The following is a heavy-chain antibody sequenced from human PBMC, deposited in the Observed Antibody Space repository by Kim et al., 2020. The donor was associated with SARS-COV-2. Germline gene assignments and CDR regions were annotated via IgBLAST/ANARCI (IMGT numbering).Heavy chain of an antibody. CDR2: INHSGST. CDR3: AITMIVATVDAFDI. V-gene: IGHV4-34*01. J-gene: IGHJ3*02. D-gene: IGHD3-22*01. Sequence: SETLSLTCAVYGGSFSGYYWSWIRQPPGKGLEWIGEINHSGSTNYNPSLKSRVTISVDTSKNQFSLKLSSVTAADTAVYYCAITMIVATVDAFDIWGQGTMVTVSS. CDR1: GGSFSGYY.